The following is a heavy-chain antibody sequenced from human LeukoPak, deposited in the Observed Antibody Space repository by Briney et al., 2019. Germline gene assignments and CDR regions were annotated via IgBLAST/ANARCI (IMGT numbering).Heavy chain of an antibody. CDR2: IYYSGST. Sequence: SETLSLTCTVSGDSISSGDYYWSWIRQPPGKGLEWIGYIYYSGSTYYNPSLKSRVIISVDTSKNQFSLKLSSVTAADTAVYYCARQGMYYYDSSAYSYYFDYWGQGTLVTVSS. V-gene: IGHV4-30-4*01. J-gene: IGHJ4*02. CDR3: ARQGMYYYDSSAYSYYFDY. D-gene: IGHD3-22*01. CDR1: GDSISSGDYY.